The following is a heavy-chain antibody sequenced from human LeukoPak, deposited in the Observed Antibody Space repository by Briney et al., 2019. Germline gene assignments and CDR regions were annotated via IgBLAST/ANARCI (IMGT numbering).Heavy chain of an antibody. V-gene: IGHV1-2*02. J-gene: IGHJ4*02. CDR1: GYTFTAYH. CDR3: VRENWYYDH. CDR2: IYPPTGGT. D-gene: IGHD3-16*01. Sequence: GASVKVSCKTSGYTFTAYHMHWVRQAPGQGLEFVGWIYPPTGGTVLAGKFQGRVTMTRDTSIAAAYMELSGLTFDDTAVYYCVRENWYYDHWGQGTLVTVSS.